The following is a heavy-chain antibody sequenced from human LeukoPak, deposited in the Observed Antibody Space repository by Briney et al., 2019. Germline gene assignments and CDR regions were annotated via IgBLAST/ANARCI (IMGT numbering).Heavy chain of an antibody. CDR3: ARDRGLYWFDP. V-gene: IGHV4-38-2*02. CDR2: ICHSGRT. J-gene: IGHJ5*02. D-gene: IGHD3-22*01. Sequence: PSETLSLTCAVSGYSIRSGYYWGWTRQPPGKGLEGIGSICHSGRTYYNPSLKRRDTIPVDTSKIQFSLKLSTVTAAASDVYYCARDRGLYWFDPWGQGTLVTVSS. CDR1: GYSIRSGYY.